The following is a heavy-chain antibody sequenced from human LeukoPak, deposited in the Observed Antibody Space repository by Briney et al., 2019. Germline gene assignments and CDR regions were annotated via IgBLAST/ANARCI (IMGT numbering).Heavy chain of an antibody. CDR2: ISGSGGST. CDR3: AKDGYCSGGSCYSDY. V-gene: IGHV3-23*01. Sequence: GGPLRLFCAASGFTFSSYAMSWVRQAPGKGLEWVSAISGSGGSTYYADSVKGRFTISRDNSKNTLYLQMNSLRAEDTAVYYCAKDGYCSGGSCYSDYWGQGTLVTVSS. CDR1: GFTFSSYA. D-gene: IGHD2-15*01. J-gene: IGHJ4*02.